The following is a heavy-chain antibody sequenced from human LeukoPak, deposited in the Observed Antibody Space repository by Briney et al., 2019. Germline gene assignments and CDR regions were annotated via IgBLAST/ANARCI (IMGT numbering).Heavy chain of an antibody. J-gene: IGHJ4*02. CDR1: GFTFSSYA. V-gene: IGHV3-64*01. CDR2: ISSNGGST. D-gene: IGHD3-10*01. CDR3: AKSSYYGSGSLGDYFDY. Sequence: GGSLRLSCAASGFTFSSYAMHWVRQAPGKGLEYVSAISSNGGSTYYANSVKGRFTISRDNSKNTLYLQMGSLRAEDTALYYCAKSSYYGSGSLGDYFDYWGQGTLVAVSS.